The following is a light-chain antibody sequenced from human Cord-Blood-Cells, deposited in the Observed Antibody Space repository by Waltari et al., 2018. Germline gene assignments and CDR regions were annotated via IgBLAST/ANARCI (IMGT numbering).Light chain of an antibody. CDR2: EGS. J-gene: IGLJ3*02. Sequence: QSALTQPASVSGSPGQSITITCTGTSSDAGSYNLVSWYQQHTGKSPKPLIYEGSKRPSGVSTRFSGSKYGNTASLTIAGLQAEDEADYYCCSYAGSSTWVFGGGTELTVL. CDR1: SSDAGSYNL. V-gene: IGLV2-23*01. CDR3: CSYAGSSTWV.